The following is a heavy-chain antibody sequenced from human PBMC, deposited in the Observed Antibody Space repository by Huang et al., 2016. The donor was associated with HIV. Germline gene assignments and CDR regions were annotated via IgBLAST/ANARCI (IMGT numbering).Heavy chain of an antibody. CDR2: IYYSGST. CDR1: GGSISSHH. CDR3: ARVARGPNWYFDL. Sequence: QVQLQESGPGLVKPSETLSLTCTVSGGSISSHHYSWIRQPPGKGLEWIGIIYYSGSTKYLPSRTSRATISLDTSKNHFSLRLRSVTAADTAVYYCARVARGPNWYFDLWGRGTLVTVSS. J-gene: IGHJ2*01. V-gene: IGHV4-59*11. D-gene: IGHD2-15*01.